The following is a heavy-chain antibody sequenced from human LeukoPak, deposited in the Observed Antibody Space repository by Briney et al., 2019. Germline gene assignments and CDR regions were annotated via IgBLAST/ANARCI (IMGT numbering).Heavy chain of an antibody. J-gene: IGHJ4*02. D-gene: IGHD3-22*01. Sequence: SETLSLTCTVSGGSISSSSYYLGWVRQPPGKGLEWIGSIYYSGSTYYNPSLKSRVTISVDTSKNQFSLKLSSVTAADTAVYYCARLPDYDSSGYKAYWGQGTLVTVSS. CDR1: GGSISSSSYY. CDR3: ARLPDYDSSGYKAY. CDR2: IYYSGST. V-gene: IGHV4-39*01.